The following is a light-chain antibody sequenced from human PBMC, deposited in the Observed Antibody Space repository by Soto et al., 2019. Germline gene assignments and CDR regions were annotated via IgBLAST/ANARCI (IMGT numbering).Light chain of an antibody. V-gene: IGKV3-20*01. Sequence: EIVLTQSPGTLSLSPGERATLSCRASQSVSSNYLAWYQQKSGQAPRLLIYGASDRATAIPERFSGSGSGTDFTLTISRLEPEDFAVYFCQQYGSSPWTFGQGTKVDIK. CDR3: QQYGSSPWT. J-gene: IGKJ1*01. CDR2: GAS. CDR1: QSVSSNY.